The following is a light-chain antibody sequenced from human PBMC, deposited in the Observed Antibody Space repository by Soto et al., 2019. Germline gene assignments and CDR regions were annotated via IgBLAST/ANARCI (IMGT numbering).Light chain of an antibody. CDR2: ASS. V-gene: IGKV3-15*01. J-gene: IGKJ2*01. CDR1: QSVSSN. CDR3: QQYNNWPPVT. Sequence: EIEMTQSPATLSVTPGERATLSCRASQSVSSNLAWYRQKPGQAPRLLIYASSTRATGIPARFSGSGSGTEFTLTISSLQSEDFAVYYCQQYNNWPPVTFGQGTKLEI.